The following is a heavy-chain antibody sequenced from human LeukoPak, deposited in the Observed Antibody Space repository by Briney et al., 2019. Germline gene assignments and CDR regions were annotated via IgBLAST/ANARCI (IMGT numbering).Heavy chain of an antibody. Sequence: PGESLKLSCAASGFTFSGSAIHWVRQASGKGLEWVGRIRNKAYNYATTFAASVKGRFTISRDDSKNTAYLQMSSLKPEDTAVYYCVSRSRFSSSSPFDYWGQGTLVTVSS. J-gene: IGHJ4*02. D-gene: IGHD6-6*01. CDR3: VSRSRFSSSSPFDY. V-gene: IGHV3-73*01. CDR2: IRNKAYNYAT. CDR1: GFTFSGSA.